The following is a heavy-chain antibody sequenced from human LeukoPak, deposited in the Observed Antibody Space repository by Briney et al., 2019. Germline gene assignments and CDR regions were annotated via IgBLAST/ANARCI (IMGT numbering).Heavy chain of an antibody. CDR3: ARDRVGAPFDY. D-gene: IGHD1-26*01. CDR2: IWYDGSNQ. V-gene: IGHV3-33*01. Sequence: PGRSLRLSCAASGFTFNRYGMHWVRQAPGKGLEWVAIIWYDGSNQHYADSVKGRFTISRDNSKNTVYLQMDSLRVEDMAVFYCARDRVGAPFDYWGQGTLVTVSS. CDR1: GFTFNRYG. J-gene: IGHJ4*01.